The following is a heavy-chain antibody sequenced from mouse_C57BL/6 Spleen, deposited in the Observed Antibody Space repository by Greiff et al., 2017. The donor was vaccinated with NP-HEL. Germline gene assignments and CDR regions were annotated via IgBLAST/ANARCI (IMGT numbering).Heavy chain of an antibody. CDR3: ARRYDYDGRYFDY. CDR2: LYPRDGST. CDR1: GYTFTSYD. Sequence: QVQLQQSGPELVKPGASVKLSCKASGYTFTSYDINWVKQRPGQGLEWIGWLYPRDGSTKYNEKFKGKATLTVDTSSSTAYMELHSLTAEDSAVYFCARRYDYDGRYFDYWGQGTTLTVSS. V-gene: IGHV1-85*01. D-gene: IGHD2-4*01. J-gene: IGHJ2*01.